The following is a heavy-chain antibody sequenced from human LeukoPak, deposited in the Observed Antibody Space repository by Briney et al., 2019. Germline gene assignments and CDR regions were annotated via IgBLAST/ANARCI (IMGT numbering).Heavy chain of an antibody. Sequence: ASVKASCKASGYTFTGYCMHWVRQAPGQGLEWMGWINPNSGGTNYAEKFQGRVTMTRDTSISTAYMDLSRLKSDDTAVYFCARGVGGPTLLDLHWFDPWGQGTLVTVSS. D-gene: IGHD1-26*01. V-gene: IGHV1-2*02. CDR2: INPNSGGT. CDR3: ARGVGGPTLLDLHWFDP. CDR1: GYTFTGYC. J-gene: IGHJ5*02.